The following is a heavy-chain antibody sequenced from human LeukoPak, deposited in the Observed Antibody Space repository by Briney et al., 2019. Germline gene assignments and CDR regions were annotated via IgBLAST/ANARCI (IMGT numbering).Heavy chain of an antibody. D-gene: IGHD3-10*01. CDR1: GYTFTSYD. CDR2: MNPNSGNT. J-gene: IGHJ4*02. Sequence: ASVKVSCKASGYTFTSYDINWVRQATGQGLEWMGWMNPNSGNTGYAQKFQGRVTITRNTSISTAYMELSSLRSEDTAVYYCARDAGGRITMVRGVMGKYDYWGRGTLVTVSS. CDR3: ARDAGGRITMVRGVMGKYDY. V-gene: IGHV1-8*03.